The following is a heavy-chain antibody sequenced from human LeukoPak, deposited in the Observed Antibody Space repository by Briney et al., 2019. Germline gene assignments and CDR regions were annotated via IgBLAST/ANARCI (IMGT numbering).Heavy chain of an antibody. CDR3: ARSCSGGSCLYY. D-gene: IGHD2-15*01. Sequence: ASVKVSCKASGYTFTGYYMHWVRQAPGQGLEWMGWINPNSGGTNYAQKFQGRVTMTRDTSISTAYMELSRLRSDDTAVYYCARSCSGGSCLYYWGQGTLVTVSS. CDR1: GYTFTGYY. J-gene: IGHJ4*02. CDR2: INPNSGGT. V-gene: IGHV1-2*02.